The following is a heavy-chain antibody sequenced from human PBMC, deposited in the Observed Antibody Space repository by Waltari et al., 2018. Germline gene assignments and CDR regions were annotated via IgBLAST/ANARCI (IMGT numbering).Heavy chain of an antibody. CDR1: GFTLSNYA. CDR3: ARDPRSGQWALYNFDY. Sequence: EVQLLESGGGLVQPGGSLRLSCAASGFTLSNYAMNWVRQAPGKGLEWVSAISGGGANTYYADSMKGRFTISRDNSKNTVYLQINSLRVDDTAVYYCARDPRSGQWALYNFDYWGQGTLLTVSS. J-gene: IGHJ4*02. CDR2: ISGGGANT. D-gene: IGHD3-3*01. V-gene: IGHV3-23*01.